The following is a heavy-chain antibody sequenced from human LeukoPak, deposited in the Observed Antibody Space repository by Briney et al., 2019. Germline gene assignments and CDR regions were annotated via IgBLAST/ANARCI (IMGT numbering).Heavy chain of an antibody. D-gene: IGHD5-18*01. CDR1: GGSISSYY. Sequence: SETLSLTCTVSGGSISSYYWSWIRQPPGKGLEWIGYIYYSGSTNYNPSLKSRVTISVDTSKNQLSLKLSSVTAADTAVYYCARETYSYGYVVDYWGQGTLVTVSS. J-gene: IGHJ4*02. CDR2: IYYSGST. V-gene: IGHV4-59*01. CDR3: ARETYSYGYVVDY.